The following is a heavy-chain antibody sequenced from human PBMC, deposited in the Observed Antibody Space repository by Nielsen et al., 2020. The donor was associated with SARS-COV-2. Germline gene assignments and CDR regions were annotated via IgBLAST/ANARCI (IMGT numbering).Heavy chain of an antibody. V-gene: IGHV4-59*01. CDR2: IYHTGFT. CDR3: ATYYFGSGSFDY. J-gene: IGHJ4*02. D-gene: IGHD3-10*01. Sequence: SETLSLTCSVSGVSMSSYYWSWIRQPPGKGLEWIGYIYHTGFTDYNPSLKSRVTISVDISNNQFSLKLSSVTAADTAVYYCATYYFGSGSFDYWGQGTLVNVSS. CDR1: GVSMSSYY.